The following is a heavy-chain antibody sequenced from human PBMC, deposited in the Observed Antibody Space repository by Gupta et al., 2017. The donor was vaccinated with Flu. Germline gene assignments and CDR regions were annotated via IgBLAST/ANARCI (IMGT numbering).Heavy chain of an antibody. Sequence: EVQLVESGGGLVQPGGSLRLSCAGSGFTFYTFEMNWIRQAPGKGLEWLASINSDGDSRFYADSVKGRFTISRDNAKNSVYLQMDTLRADDTAVYYCARVAGVFDDWGQGTLVTVSP. J-gene: IGHJ4*02. CDR3: ARVAGVFDD. CDR2: INSDGDSR. V-gene: IGHV3-48*03. D-gene: IGHD6-19*01. CDR1: GFTFYTFE.